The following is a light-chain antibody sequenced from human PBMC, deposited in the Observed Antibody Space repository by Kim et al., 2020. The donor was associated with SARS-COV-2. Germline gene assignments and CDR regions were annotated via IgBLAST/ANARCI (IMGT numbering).Light chain of an antibody. Sequence: SLGDRVTITCRASQSISISLAWYQQKPGKAPNLLIYEASSLQSGVPSRFSGSGSGTEFTLTISSLQPDDFATYYCQHYDVYSGTFGQGTKVDIK. J-gene: IGKJ1*01. CDR2: EAS. CDR3: QHYDVYSGT. CDR1: QSISIS. V-gene: IGKV1-5*01.